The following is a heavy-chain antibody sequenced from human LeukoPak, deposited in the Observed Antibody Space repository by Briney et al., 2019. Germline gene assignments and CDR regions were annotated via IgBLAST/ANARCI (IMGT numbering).Heavy chain of an antibody. D-gene: IGHD3-10*01. V-gene: IGHV3-9*01. Sequence: PGGSLRLSCAASGFAFSTNWMHWVRQAPGKGLEWVSGISWNSGSIGYADSVKGRFTISRDNAKNSLYLQMNSLRAEDTALYYCAKDSDYGSGSYPCYFGYWGQGTLVTVSS. CDR1: GFAFSTNW. CDR2: ISWNSGSI. J-gene: IGHJ4*02. CDR3: AKDSDYGSGSYPCYFGY.